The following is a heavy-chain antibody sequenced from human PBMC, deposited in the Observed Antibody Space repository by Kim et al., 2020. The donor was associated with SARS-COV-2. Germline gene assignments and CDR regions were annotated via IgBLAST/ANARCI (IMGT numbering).Heavy chain of an antibody. J-gene: IGHJ6*02. CDR1: GFTFSSYA. CDR2: ISSNGGST. D-gene: IGHD3-3*01. V-gene: IGHV3-64D*06. CDR3: VKTWADFWSGYYSGWNYYYGMDV. Sequence: GGSLRLSCSASGFTFSSYAMHWVRQAPGKGLEYVSAISSNGGSTYYADSVKGRFTISRDNSKNTLYLQMSSLRAEDTAVYYCVKTWADFWSGYYSGWNYYYGMDVWGQGTTVTVSS.